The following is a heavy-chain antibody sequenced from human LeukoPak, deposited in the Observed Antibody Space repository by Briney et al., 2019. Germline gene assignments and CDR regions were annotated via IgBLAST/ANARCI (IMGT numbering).Heavy chain of an antibody. CDR1: GFTFSSYA. CDR3: AKGNYYDSSGYLFDY. CDR2: ISGSGGST. V-gene: IGHV3-23*01. J-gene: IGHJ4*02. D-gene: IGHD3-22*01. Sequence: GGSLRLSCAASGFTFSSYAMSWVRQAPGKGLEWVSAISGSGGSTYYADSVKGRFTISRDNSKNTLYLQMNSLRAGDTAVYYCAKGNYYDSSGYLFDYWGQGTLVTVSS.